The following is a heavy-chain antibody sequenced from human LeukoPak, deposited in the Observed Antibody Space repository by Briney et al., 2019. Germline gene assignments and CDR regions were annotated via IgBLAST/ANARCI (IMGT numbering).Heavy chain of an antibody. CDR1: GYTFTSYG. CDR2: ISAYNGNT. CDR3: ARDGDYSYYYDSSGLDY. D-gene: IGHD3-22*01. J-gene: IGHJ4*02. V-gene: IGHV1-18*01. Sequence: ASVKVSCKASGYTFTSYGISWVRQAAGQGVEWMGWISAYNGNTNYAQKLQGRVTMTTDTSTSTAYMELRSLRSDDTAVYYCARDGDYSYYYDSSGLDYWGQGTLVTVSS.